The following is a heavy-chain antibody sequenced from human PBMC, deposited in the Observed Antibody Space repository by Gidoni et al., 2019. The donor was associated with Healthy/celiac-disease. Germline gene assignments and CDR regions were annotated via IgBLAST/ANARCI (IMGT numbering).Heavy chain of an antibody. J-gene: IGHJ4*02. V-gene: IGHV3-73*02. Sequence: EVQLVESGGGLVQPGGSLKLSGAASGCPCSGSAMHWVRQASGKGLEWVGRIRSKANSYATAYAASVKGRFTISRDDSKNTAYLQMNSLKTEDTAVYYCTRQGYYDILTGYQADYWGQGTLVTVSS. D-gene: IGHD3-9*01. CDR1: GCPCSGSA. CDR3: TRQGYYDILTGYQADY. CDR2: IRSKANSYAT.